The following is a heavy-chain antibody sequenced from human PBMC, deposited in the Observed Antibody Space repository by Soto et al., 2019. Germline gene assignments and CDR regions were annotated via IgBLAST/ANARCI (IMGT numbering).Heavy chain of an antibody. CDR2: ISGNNGNT. J-gene: IGHJ4*02. V-gene: IGHV1-18*01. D-gene: IGHD3-10*01. CDR3: ARDMWSFGSGSYSVDH. CDR1: GYKFNTYG. Sequence: QVQLVQSGVGVKKPGASVKVSCKASGYKFNTYGITWVRQAPGQGLEWMGWISGNNGNTKYPQKFQGRVTMTTDTSTSAAYMELRSLRSDDTAVYYCARDMWSFGSGSYSVDHWGQGAPVTVSS.